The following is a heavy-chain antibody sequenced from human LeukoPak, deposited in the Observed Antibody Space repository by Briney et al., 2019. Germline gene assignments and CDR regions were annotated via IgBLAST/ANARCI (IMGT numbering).Heavy chain of an antibody. Sequence: PGGSLRLSCVASGFTFSSYWMHWVRQGPGKGLVWVSRIKNDGSSTSYADSVKGRFTISRDNAKNTLYLQMNSLRAEDTAVYYCARLCLEITMIVVVFMPPQAWFDPWGQGTLVTVSS. CDR3: ARLCLEITMIVVVFMPPQAWFDP. CDR2: IKNDGSST. J-gene: IGHJ5*02. D-gene: IGHD3-22*01. CDR1: GFTFSSYW. V-gene: IGHV3-74*01.